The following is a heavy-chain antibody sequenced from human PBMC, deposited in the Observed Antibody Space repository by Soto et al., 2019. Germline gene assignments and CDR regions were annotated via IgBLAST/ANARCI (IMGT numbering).Heavy chain of an antibody. CDR3: SKTLRAGYISALDY. J-gene: IGHJ4*02. Sequence: EVQLVESGGGLVKPGGSLRLSCAASGFTFSNAWMSWVRQAPGRGLEWVGRIKSETDGETANYAAPVKGRFTISRDDSKNTLYLQMNSLNIEDTSVYYCSKTLRAGYISALDYWGQGTLVTVSS. CDR2: IKSETDGETA. CDR1: GFTFSNAW. D-gene: IGHD3-3*02. V-gene: IGHV3-15*01.